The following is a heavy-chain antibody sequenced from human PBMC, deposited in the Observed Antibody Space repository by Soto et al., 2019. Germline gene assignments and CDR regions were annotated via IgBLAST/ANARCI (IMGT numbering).Heavy chain of an antibody. CDR3: ARSPPYYYDSSGHFDY. Sequence: SETLSLTCTVSGGSISSYYWSWIRQPAGKGLEWIGRIYTSGSTNYNPSLKSRVTISVDTSKNQFSLKLSSVTAADTAVYYCARSPPYYYDSSGHFDYWGQGTLVTVSS. CDR1: GGSISSYY. CDR2: IYTSGST. J-gene: IGHJ4*02. D-gene: IGHD3-22*01. V-gene: IGHV4-4*07.